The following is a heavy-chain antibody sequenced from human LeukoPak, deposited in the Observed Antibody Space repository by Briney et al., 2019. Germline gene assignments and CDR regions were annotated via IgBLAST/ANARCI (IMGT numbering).Heavy chain of an antibody. V-gene: IGHV3-23*01. Sequence: GGSLRLSCAASGVTLSSYAMSRARQAPGKGLEWVSGISSSGSGGNTYYADSVKGRFTISRDNSKNTLYLQMNSLRAEDTAVYYCLEMSYYFDYWGQGTLVTVSS. CDR2: ISSSGSGGNT. CDR1: GVTLSSYA. CDR3: LEMSYYFDY. J-gene: IGHJ4*02.